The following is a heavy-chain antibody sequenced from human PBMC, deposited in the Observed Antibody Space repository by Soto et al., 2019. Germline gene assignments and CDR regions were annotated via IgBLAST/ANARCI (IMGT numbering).Heavy chain of an antibody. D-gene: IGHD3-3*01. V-gene: IGHV1-69*12. CDR1: GGTFSSYA. Sequence: QVQLVQSGAEVKKPGSSVKVSCKASGGTFSSYAISWVRQAPGHGLEWMGGIIPIFGTANYAQKFQGRVTMTADESTSTADMELSSMRTEDTAVYYCARGGTRFLGTGLFDYWGQGTLVTVSS. J-gene: IGHJ4*02. CDR2: IIPIFGTA. CDR3: ARGGTRFLGTGLFDY.